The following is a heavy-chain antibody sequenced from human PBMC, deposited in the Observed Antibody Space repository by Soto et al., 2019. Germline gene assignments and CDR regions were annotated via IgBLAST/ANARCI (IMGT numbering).Heavy chain of an antibody. V-gene: IGHV1-3*01. CDR3: AGSFGVVTDFDY. CDR2: INAGNGNT. J-gene: IGHJ4*02. CDR1: GYTFTSYA. Sequence: PSVKVSCKASGYTFTSYAMHWVRQAPGQRLEWMGWINAGNGNTKYSQKFQGRVTITRDTSASTAYMELSSLRSEDTAVYYCAGSFGVVTDFDYWGQGTLVTVSS. D-gene: IGHD3-3*01.